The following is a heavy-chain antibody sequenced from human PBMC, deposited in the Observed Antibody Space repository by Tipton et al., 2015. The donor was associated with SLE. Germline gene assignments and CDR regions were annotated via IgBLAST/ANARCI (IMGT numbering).Heavy chain of an antibody. CDR3: AGAWQGYCSGGTCYVLDY. CDR1: GGSISSYY. V-gene: IGHV4-4*08. D-gene: IGHD2-15*01. CDR2: IYTSGST. J-gene: IGHJ4*02. Sequence: GLVKPSETLSLTCTVSGGSISSYYWSWIRQSPGKGLEWIGYIYTSGSTNYNPSLKSRVTISADTSKNQFSLKLSSVTAADTAVYYCAGAWQGYCSGGTCYVLDYWGQGTLVTVSS.